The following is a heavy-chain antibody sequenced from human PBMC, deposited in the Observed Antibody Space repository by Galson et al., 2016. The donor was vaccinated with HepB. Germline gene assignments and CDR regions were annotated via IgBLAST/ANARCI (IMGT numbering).Heavy chain of an antibody. D-gene: IGHD2-21*01. CDR2: IKHDGNEK. Sequence: SLRLSCAASGFTFSNYWMSWVRQAPGKGLEWVANIKHDGNEKYYVDSVKGRFTISRGNAKNSLYLQMNSLRAEDTAVYYCARKGGFYSPWGYWGQGTGVTVSS. J-gene: IGHJ4*02. CDR1: GFTFSNYW. CDR3: ARKGGFYSPWGY. V-gene: IGHV3-7*03.